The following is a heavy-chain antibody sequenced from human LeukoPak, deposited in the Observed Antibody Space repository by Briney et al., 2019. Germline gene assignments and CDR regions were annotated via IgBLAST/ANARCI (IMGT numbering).Heavy chain of an antibody. CDR1: GYTFSSYG. J-gene: IGHJ6*03. CDR2: ISAYNGNT. Sequence: WASVKVSCKASGYTFSSYGVSWVRQAPGHGLEWMGWISAYNGNTDYAQKLQDRVTMTTDTSTSTAYMELSSLRSEDTAVYYCAREPIYSGYGPDYYYYYYMDVWGKGTTVTVFS. CDR3: AREPIYSGYGPDYYYYYYMDV. D-gene: IGHD5-12*01. V-gene: IGHV1-18*01.